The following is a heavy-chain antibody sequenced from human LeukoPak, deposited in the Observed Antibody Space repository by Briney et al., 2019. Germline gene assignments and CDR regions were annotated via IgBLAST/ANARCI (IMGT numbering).Heavy chain of an antibody. CDR2: ISGSGGST. V-gene: IGHV3-23*01. Sequence: PGGSLRLSCAASGFTFSSYGMSWVRQAPGKGLEWVSAISGSGGSTYYADSVKGRFTISRDNARNSLYLHINSLRAEDTAIYYCSRQSLAIESHFDSWGQGTLVTVSS. CDR3: SRQSLAIESHFDS. CDR1: GFTFSSYG. D-gene: IGHD4-11*01. J-gene: IGHJ4*02.